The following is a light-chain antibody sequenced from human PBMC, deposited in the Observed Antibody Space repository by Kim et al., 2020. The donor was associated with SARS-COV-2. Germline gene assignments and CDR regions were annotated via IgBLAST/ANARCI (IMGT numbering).Light chain of an antibody. V-gene: IGLV1-51*01. CDR1: SSNIGNNS. CDR3: GTWDSSLSAGGV. Sequence: QKVTISCSGSSSNIGNNSVSWYQQLPGTAPKLLIYDNNKRPSGIPDRFSGSKSGTSATLGITGLQTGDEADYYCGTWDSSLSAGGVFGGGTQLTVL. CDR2: DNN. J-gene: IGLJ3*02.